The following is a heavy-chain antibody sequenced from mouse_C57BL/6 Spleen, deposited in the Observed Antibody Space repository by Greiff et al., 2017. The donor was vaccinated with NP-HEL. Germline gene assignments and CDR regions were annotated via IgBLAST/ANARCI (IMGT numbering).Heavy chain of an antibody. V-gene: IGHV14-2*01. Sequence: EVKLVESGAELVKPGASVQLSCTASGFNIKDYYMHWVKQRTEQGLEWIGGLDPEDGETKYAPQFQGKATLTADSSSNTAYLQLSSLKSEGTAVYYCAREYRNYFADWGQVTLVAVSA. CDR3: AREYRNYFAD. CDR1: GFNIKDYY. D-gene: IGHD2-5*01. CDR2: LDPEDGET. J-gene: IGHJ3*01.